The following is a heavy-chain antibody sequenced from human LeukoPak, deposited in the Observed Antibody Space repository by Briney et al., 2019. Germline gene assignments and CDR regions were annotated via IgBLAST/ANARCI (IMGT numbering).Heavy chain of an antibody. V-gene: IGHV4-30-4*01. CDR2: IYYSGST. CDR1: GGSISSGDYY. J-gene: IGHJ6*04. D-gene: IGHD2-2*01. Sequence: PSQTLSLTCTVSGGSISSGDYYWSWIRQPPGKGLEWIGYIYYSGSTYYNPSLKSRVTISVDTSKNQFSLKLSSVTAADTAVYYCAKADIVVVPAASYYYYGMDAWGKGTTVTVSS. CDR3: AKADIVVVPAASYYYYGMDA.